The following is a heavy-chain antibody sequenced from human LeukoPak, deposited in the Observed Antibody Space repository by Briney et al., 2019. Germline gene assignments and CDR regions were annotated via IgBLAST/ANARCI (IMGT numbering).Heavy chain of an antibody. CDR3: AKVEGASKASVY. CDR2: ISYDGSNK. D-gene: IGHD1-1*01. V-gene: IGHV3-30-3*01. Sequence: GESLRLSCAASGFTLEDYAMTWVRQAPGKGLEWVAVISYDGSNKYYADSVKGRFTISRDNSKNTLYLQMYSLRAEDTAVYYCAKVEGASKASVYWGQGALVTVSS. J-gene: IGHJ4*02. CDR1: GFTLEDYA.